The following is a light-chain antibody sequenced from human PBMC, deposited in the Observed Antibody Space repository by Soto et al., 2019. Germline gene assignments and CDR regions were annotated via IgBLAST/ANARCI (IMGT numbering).Light chain of an antibody. CDR2: GAS. Sequence: EIVLTQSPATLSVSPGERATLSCRASQSVRSNLAWYQQKPGQGPRLLIYGASTRATGIPARFSGSGSGTEFTLTISSLQSEDFAVYYCQQYDNWPPLTFGGGTKVDIK. J-gene: IGKJ4*01. CDR3: QQYDNWPPLT. CDR1: QSVRSN. V-gene: IGKV3-15*01.